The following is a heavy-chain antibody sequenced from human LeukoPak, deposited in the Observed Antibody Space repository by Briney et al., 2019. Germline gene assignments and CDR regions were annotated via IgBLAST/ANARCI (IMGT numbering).Heavy chain of an antibody. CDR2: INPGGSSI. Sequence: GGSLRLSCAASGFTFSSYWMHWVRQVPGRGLVWVARINPGGSSITYADSVKGRFTISRDNAKNTLYLQMDSLRAEDTAVYYCARQVWFGEPGPYWGQGTLVTVSS. CDR1: GFTFSSYW. V-gene: IGHV3-74*01. CDR3: ARQVWFGEPGPY. D-gene: IGHD3-10*01. J-gene: IGHJ4*02.